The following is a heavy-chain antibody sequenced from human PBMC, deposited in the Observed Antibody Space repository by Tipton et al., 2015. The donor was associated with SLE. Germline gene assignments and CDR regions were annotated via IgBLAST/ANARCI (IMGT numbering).Heavy chain of an antibody. CDR1: GGSISSSSFY. J-gene: IGHJ4*02. CDR3: ARSAPDSSAYPTFFDY. V-gene: IGHV4-39*06. CDR2: ISPSVST. D-gene: IGHD3-22*01. Sequence: TLSLTCTVSGGSISSSSFYWGWIRQPPGKGLEWIGEISPSVSTNYNPSLKSRVTISVDTSKNQYPLKLNSVIAADTAVYYCARSAPDSSAYPTFFDYWGQGTPVTVSS.